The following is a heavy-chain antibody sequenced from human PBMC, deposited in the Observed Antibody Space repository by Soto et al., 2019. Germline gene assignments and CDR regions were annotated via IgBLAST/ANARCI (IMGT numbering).Heavy chain of an antibody. CDR1: GGSISGFH. J-gene: IGHJ5*02. V-gene: IGHV4-59*01. D-gene: IGHD5-12*01. CDR3: ARDLGGYYWFDP. CDR2: IYSSGST. Sequence: ASETLSLTCTVSGGSISGFHWPWIRQPPGKGLQWIGYIYSSGSTMYNPSLKSRVTMSVDTSQNQFSLKLNSVTAADTAVYYCARDLGGYYWFDPWGQGTLVTVSS.